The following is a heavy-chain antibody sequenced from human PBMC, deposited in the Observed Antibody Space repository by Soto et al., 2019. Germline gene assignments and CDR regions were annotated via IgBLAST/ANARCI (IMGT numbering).Heavy chain of an antibody. D-gene: IGHD6-19*01. V-gene: IGHV4-39*02. J-gene: IGHJ4*02. CDR1: GGSISSTTYY. Sequence: SETLSLTCSVSGGSISSTTYYWAWIRQPPGRGLEWLGSIYYSGSTYYNPSLKSRGTISIDVSKTHFSLKLRTVTAADTAVYYCARQPDFPGIAVSGKGYFDSWGQGTLVTV. CDR2: IYYSGST. CDR3: ARQPDFPGIAVSGKGYFDS.